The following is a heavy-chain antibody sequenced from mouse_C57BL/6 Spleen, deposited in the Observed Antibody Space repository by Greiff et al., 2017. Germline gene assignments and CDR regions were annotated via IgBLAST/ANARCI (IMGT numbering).Heavy chain of an antibody. Sequence: QVQLQQSGPELVKPGASVKISCTASGYAFSSSWMNWVKQRPGKGLEWIGRIYPGDGDTNYTGKFKGKATLTADKSSSTAYLHLSSLTSEDSAVYYSAREESYDGYDGGAYYDMDYWGQGTTVTVSS. D-gene: IGHD2-2*01. V-gene: IGHV1-82*01. CDR3: AREESYDGYDGGAYYDMDY. CDR1: GYAFSSSW. J-gene: IGHJ4*01. CDR2: IYPGDGDT.